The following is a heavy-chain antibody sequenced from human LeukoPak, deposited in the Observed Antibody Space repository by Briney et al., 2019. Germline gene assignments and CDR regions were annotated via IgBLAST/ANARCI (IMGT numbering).Heavy chain of an antibody. Sequence: GGSLRLSCAASGFTFSSYWMHWVRQAPGKGLVWVSRIKGDGSTNYADSVKGRFTISRNNAKNTVSLQMNSLRAEDTGVYYCARAPSEIGGYYPEYFRHWGQGTLVTVSS. D-gene: IGHD3-22*01. CDR1: GFTFSSYW. V-gene: IGHV3-74*01. CDR3: ARAPSEIGGYYPEYFRH. J-gene: IGHJ1*01. CDR2: IKGDGST.